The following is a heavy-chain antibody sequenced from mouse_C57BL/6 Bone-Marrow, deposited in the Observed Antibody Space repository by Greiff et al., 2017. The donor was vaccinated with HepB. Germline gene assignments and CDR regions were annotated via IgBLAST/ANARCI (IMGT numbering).Heavy chain of an antibody. Sequence: EVQLQQSGTVLARPGASVKMSCKTSGYTFTSYWMHWVKQRPGQGLEWIGAIYPGNSDTSYNQKFKGKAKLTAVTSASTAYMELSSLTNEDSAVYYCTLLLRKGYYAMDYWGQGTSVTVSS. CDR1: GYTFTSYW. CDR2: IYPGNSDT. J-gene: IGHJ4*01. D-gene: IGHD1-1*01. V-gene: IGHV1-5*01. CDR3: TLLLRKGYYAMDY.